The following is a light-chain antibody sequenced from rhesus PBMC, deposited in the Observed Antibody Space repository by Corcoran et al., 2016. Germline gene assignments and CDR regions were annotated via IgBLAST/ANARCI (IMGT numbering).Light chain of an antibody. CDR1: QVITND. CDR2: EAS. CDR3: QHYYNTPYT. Sequence: DIQMTQSPSSLSASVGDRVTITCRASQVITNDLAWYQQKPGETPKLLNYEASSLQSGIPSWFSGSGSGTDFTLTISSLQSEDFATYYCQHYYNTPYTFGQGTKVEIK. V-gene: IGKV1-25*01. J-gene: IGKJ2*01.